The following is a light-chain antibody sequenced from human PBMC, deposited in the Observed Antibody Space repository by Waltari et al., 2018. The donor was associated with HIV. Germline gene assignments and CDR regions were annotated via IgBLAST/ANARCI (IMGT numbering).Light chain of an antibody. CDR3: QSYDSSLSALI. V-gene: IGLV1-40*01. CDR1: SSHIGAGYA. J-gene: IGLJ1*01. CDR2: GNS. Sequence: QSVLTQPPSVSGAPGQRVTISCTGSSSHIGAGYAVSWYQQLPGTAPNLLIYGNSNRPSGVPDRFSGSKSGTSASLAITGLQAEDEADYYCQSYDSSLSALIFGTGTKVTVL.